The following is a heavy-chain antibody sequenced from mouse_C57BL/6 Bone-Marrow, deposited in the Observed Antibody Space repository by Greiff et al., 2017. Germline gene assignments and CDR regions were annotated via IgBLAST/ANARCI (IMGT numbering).Heavy chain of an antibody. J-gene: IGHJ3*01. Sequence: VQLVESDAELVKPRASVKISCKVSGYTFTDHTIHWMKQRPEQGLEWIGYIYPRDGSTKYNEKFKGKATLTADKSSSTAYMQLNSLTSEDSAVYFCARRYDYGGAWVAYWGQGTLVAVSA. D-gene: IGHD2-4*01. CDR2: IYPRDGST. CDR1: GYTFTDHT. CDR3: ARRYDYGGAWVAY. V-gene: IGHV1-78*01.